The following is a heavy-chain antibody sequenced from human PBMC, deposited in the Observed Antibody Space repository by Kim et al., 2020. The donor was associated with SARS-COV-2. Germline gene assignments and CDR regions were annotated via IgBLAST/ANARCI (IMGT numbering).Heavy chain of an antibody. V-gene: IGHV3-72*01. J-gene: IGHJ4*02. CDR3: GRIVGEAYFDY. D-gene: IGHD1-26*01. CDR2: TT. Sequence: TTEYDASVKGRFTISRDDSNNSLYLQMSSLKSEDTAVYYCGRIVGEAYFDYWGQGALVTVSS.